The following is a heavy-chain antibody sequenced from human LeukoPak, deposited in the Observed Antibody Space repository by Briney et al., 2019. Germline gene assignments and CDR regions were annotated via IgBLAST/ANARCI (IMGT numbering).Heavy chain of an antibody. V-gene: IGHV3-53*01. D-gene: IGHD5-12*01. Sequence: GGSLRLSCAASGFTFSSNYMSWVRQAPGKGLEWVSVIYRSGGTYYADSVKGRFTISRDNSKNTLYLEMNSLRAEDTAVYFCARDNSGPAYWGQGTLVTVSS. CDR3: ARDNSGPAY. J-gene: IGHJ4*02. CDR1: GFTFSSNY. CDR2: IYRSGGT.